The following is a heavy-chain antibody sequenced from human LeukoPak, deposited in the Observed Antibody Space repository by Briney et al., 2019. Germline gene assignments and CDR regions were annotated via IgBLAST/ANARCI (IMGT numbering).Heavy chain of an antibody. CDR3: AKGDFGWLLSSLDY. V-gene: IGHV3-23*01. J-gene: IGHJ4*02. CDR1: GFTFNNYA. CDR2: VSDGGRST. D-gene: IGHD3-9*01. Sequence: PGESLRLSCAASGFTFNNYAMSWVRQAPGKGLEWVSAVSDGGRSTYYADSVKGRFTISRDNSKNTLYLQVNSLRAEDTAVYYCAKGDFGWLLSSLDYWGQGTLVTVSS.